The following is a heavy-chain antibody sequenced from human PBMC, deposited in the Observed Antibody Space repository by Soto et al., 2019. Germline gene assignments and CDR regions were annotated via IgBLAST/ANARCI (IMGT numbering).Heavy chain of an antibody. Sequence: PGGSLRLSCASSGFTVSSNYMSWVRQAPGKGLEWVSTLYSGDSSYYADSVKGRFTISTDNSKNTVHLQMNSLRPDDTAVYYCASSMATGTFGLWGQGTLVTVSS. CDR3: ASSMATGTFGL. D-gene: IGHD3-3*02. V-gene: IGHV3-53*01. CDR2: LYSGDSS. CDR1: GFTVSSNY. J-gene: IGHJ4*02.